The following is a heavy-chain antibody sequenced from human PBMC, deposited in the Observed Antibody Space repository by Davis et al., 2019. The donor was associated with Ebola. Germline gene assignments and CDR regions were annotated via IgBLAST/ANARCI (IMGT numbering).Heavy chain of an antibody. V-gene: IGHV3-48*03. J-gene: IGHJ4*02. D-gene: IGHD4-17*01. CDR2: ISSSGSTI. CDR1: GFTFSSYE. CDR3: ARPRYGDYSFDY. Sequence: PGGSLRLSCVASGFTFSSYEMNWVRQAPGKGLEWVSYISSSGSTIYYADSVKGRFTISRDNAKNSLYLQMNSLRAEDTAVYYCARPRYGDYSFDYWGQGTLVTVSS.